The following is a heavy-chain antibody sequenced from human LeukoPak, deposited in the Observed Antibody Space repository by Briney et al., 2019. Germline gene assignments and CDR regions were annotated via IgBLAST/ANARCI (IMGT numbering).Heavy chain of an antibody. CDR2: IIPIFGTA. CDR1: GYTFTSYY. V-gene: IGHV1-69*13. CDR3: ARQRSGVSPATFDY. J-gene: IGHJ4*02. Sequence: GASVKVSCKASGYTFTSYYMHWVRQAPGQGLEWMGGIIPIFGTANYAQKFQGRVTITADESTSTAYMELSSLRSEGTAVYYCARQRSGVSPATFDYWGQGTLVTVSS. D-gene: IGHD3-10*01.